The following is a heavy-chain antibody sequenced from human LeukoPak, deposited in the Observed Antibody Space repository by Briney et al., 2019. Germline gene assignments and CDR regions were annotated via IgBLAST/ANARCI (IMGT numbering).Heavy chain of an antibody. Sequence: GASVKVSCKASGYTFTGYYMHWVRQAPGQGLEWMGRINPNSGGTNYAQKFQGRVTMTRDTSITTAYMELSRLRSDDTAVYYCARVVAGNWFDSWGQGTLVTVSS. CDR2: INPNSGGT. V-gene: IGHV1-2*02. D-gene: IGHD6-19*01. CDR3: ARVVAGNWFDS. J-gene: IGHJ5*01. CDR1: GYTFTGYY.